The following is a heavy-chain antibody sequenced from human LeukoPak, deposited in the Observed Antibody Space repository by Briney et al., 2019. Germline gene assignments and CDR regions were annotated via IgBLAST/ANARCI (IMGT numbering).Heavy chain of an antibody. Sequence: PSETLSLTCTVSGGPISSYYWSWIRQPPGKGLEWIGYIYYSGSTNYNPSLKSRVTISVDTSKNQFSLKLSSVTAADTAVYYCARGGYSYGYYHYWGQGTLVTVSS. V-gene: IGHV4-59*01. CDR1: GGPISSYY. CDR2: IYYSGST. J-gene: IGHJ4*02. CDR3: ARGGYSYGYYHY. D-gene: IGHD5-18*01.